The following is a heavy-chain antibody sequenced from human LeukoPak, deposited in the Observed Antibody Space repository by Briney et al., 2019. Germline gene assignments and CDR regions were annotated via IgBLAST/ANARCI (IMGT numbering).Heavy chain of an antibody. CDR2: ISLTGET. J-gene: IGHJ4*02. Sequence: SETLSLTCDVSGGSISSTNWWSWVRQPPGQGLEWIGEISLTGETNYNPSLNGRVTMSLDKSRNQLSLKLTSVTAADTAVYYCAREGGFYRPLDYSGQGTLVTVSS. V-gene: IGHV4-4*02. D-gene: IGHD3-3*01. CDR3: AREGGFYRPLDY. CDR1: GGSISSTNW.